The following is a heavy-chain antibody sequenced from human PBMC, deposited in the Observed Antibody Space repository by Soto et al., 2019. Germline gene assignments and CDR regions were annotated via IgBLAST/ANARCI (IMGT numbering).Heavy chain of an antibody. CDR2: IYNSGSS. J-gene: IGHJ6*02. CDR1: GDSISRNGYF. CDR3: ARGTMLRGPGYYYAMDV. V-gene: IGHV4-31*03. D-gene: IGHD3-10*01. Sequence: SETLSLTCTVSGDSISRNGYFWTWIRQHPWKGLEWIGYIYNSGSSYYNPSLKSRVIISVGTSKNHFSLNLTAVTAADTAVYYCARGTMLRGPGYYYAMDVWGQGXTVTVYS.